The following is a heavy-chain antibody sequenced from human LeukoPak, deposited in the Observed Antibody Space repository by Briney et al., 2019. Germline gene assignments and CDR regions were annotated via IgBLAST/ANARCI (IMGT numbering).Heavy chain of an antibody. CDR3: ARSRGTYTAYFDY. V-gene: IGHV3-21*01. D-gene: IGHD3-16*01. CDR2: ISSSSSYI. J-gene: IGHJ4*02. CDR1: GFTFSSYS. Sequence: PGGSLRLSCAASGFTFSSYSMNWVRQAPGKGLEWVSSISSSSSYIYYADSVKGRFTISRDNTQNSLDLHMNNLRAEDTAVYYCARSRGTYTAYFDYWGLGTLVTVSS.